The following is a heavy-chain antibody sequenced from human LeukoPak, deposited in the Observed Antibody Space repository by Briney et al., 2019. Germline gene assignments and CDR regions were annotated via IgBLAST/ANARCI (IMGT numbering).Heavy chain of an antibody. CDR3: TSLANHDFCNGPYPHDAFDI. Sequence: NTWESLSLTCTVSGGSISSYCWSWIRQPPGKWLEWIGYIYYSGSTNYKPSLKNRVSISVDTSRNQFSLRLSSVTAADTAIYYCTSLANHDFCNGPYPHDAFDIWGQGTMVTVSS. CDR2: IYYSGST. V-gene: IGHV4-59*08. D-gene: IGHD3-3*01. CDR1: GGSISSYC. J-gene: IGHJ3*02.